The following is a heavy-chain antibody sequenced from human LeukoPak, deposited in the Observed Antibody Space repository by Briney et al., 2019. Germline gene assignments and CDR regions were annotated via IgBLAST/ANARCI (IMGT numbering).Heavy chain of an antibody. D-gene: IGHD4-11*01. Sequence: GGSLRLSCAASGFTFSTYAMTWIRQAPGKGLEWVSAVRGTGSATYYADSVEGRFTISRDNSNSMLYLQMTSLEVEDTAMYYCVKTSRRDSTYDSPFDYWGQGTLVTVSS. CDR2: VRGTGSAT. V-gene: IGHV3-23*01. CDR3: VKTSRRDSTYDSPFDY. J-gene: IGHJ4*02. CDR1: GFTFSTYA.